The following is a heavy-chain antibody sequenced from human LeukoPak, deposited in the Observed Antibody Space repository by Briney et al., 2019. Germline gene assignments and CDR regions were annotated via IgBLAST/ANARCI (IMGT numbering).Heavy chain of an antibody. J-gene: IGHJ5*02. V-gene: IGHV4-59*01. CDR2: ISYSGST. Sequence: SETLSLTCTVSGSSITGYYWSCVRQPPGKGLECIGHISYSGSTSYNPSLRSRVTMSVDTSKNQFSLKLTSVTAADAAVYYCARYLSSGLVPWGQGTLVTVSS. CDR3: ARYLSSGLVP. D-gene: IGHD6-19*01. CDR1: GSSITGYY.